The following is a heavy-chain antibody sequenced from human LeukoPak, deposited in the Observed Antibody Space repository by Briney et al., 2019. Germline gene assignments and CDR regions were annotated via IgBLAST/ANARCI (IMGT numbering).Heavy chain of an antibody. Sequence: SGTLSLTCAVSGGSISSSNWWSWVRQPPGKGLEWIGEIYHSGSTNYNPSLKSRVTKSVDKSKNQFSLKLSFVTAADTAVYYCARNRVAGYTDYWGQGTLVTVSS. J-gene: IGHJ4*02. CDR1: GGSISSSNW. V-gene: IGHV4-4*02. CDR3: ARNRVAGYTDY. CDR2: IYHSGST. D-gene: IGHD6-19*01.